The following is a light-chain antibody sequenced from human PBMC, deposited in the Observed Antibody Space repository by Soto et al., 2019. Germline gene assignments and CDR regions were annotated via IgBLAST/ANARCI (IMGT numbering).Light chain of an antibody. V-gene: IGLV2-14*01. CDR1: SSDVGGHNS. J-gene: IGLJ1*01. Sequence: QSVLTQPASVSGSPGQSITISCTGTSSDVGGHNSVAWYQHNPGKAPKLMIYDVSNRPSGVSSRFSGSKSGNTASLSISGLQAEDEADYYCSSYRSGGTFVFGSGTKLTVL. CDR2: DVS. CDR3: SSYRSGGTFV.